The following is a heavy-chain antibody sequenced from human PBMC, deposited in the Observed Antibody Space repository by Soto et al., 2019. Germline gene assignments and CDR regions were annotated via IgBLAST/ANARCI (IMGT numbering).Heavy chain of an antibody. V-gene: IGHV3-7*01. CDR1: CFPFCSYL. CDR2: IKRDGSEK. D-gene: IGHD5-12*01. CDR3: ARSDSCNDYNRFDY. Sequence: GVYLRLSCAAPCFPFCSYLMRWVREASGPGLEWVANIKRDGSEKYSVDSVKGRFTISRDNAKNSLYLQMNSLRAEDTAVYYCARSDSCNDYNRFDYWFHGSLVFVSS. J-gene: IGHJ4*01.